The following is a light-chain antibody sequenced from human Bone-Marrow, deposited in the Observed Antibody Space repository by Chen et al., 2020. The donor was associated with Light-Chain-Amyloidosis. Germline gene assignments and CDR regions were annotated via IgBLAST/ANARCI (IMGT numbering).Light chain of an antibody. CDR2: EVT. J-gene: IGLJ1*01. CDR1: SSDVGGDNH. Sequence: QSALTQPASVSGSPGQSITISCTGTSSDVGGDNHVSWYQQHPDKAPKLMIYEVTNLPSWVPDRFSGAKADNTASLTSSGLQTEDEADYFCSSYTITDTLVFGGGTRVTVL. CDR3: SSYTITDTLV. V-gene: IGLV2-14*01.